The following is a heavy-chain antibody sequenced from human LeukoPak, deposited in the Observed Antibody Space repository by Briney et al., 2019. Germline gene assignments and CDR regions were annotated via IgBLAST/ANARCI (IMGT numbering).Heavy chain of an antibody. CDR2: ISSSSSYI. D-gene: IGHD2-15*01. CDR3: ASVVVVAANDAFDI. J-gene: IGHJ3*02. V-gene: IGHV3-21*01. Sequence: WVSSISSSSSYIYYADSVNGRFTISRDNAKNSLYLKMNSLRAEDTAVYYCASVVVVAANDAFDIWGQGTMVTVSS.